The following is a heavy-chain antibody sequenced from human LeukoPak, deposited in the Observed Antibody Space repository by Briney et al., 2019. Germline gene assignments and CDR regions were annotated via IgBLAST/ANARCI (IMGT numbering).Heavy chain of an antibody. J-gene: IGHJ4*02. D-gene: IGHD6-6*01. Sequence: PGGSLRLSCAASGFTFSSYSTNWVRQAPGKGLKWVSSISSSSSYIYYADSVKGRFTISRDNAKNSLYLQMNSLRAEDTAVYYCARAAEAALVDYWGQGTLVTVSS. CDR1: GFTFSSYS. CDR2: ISSSSSYI. V-gene: IGHV3-21*01. CDR3: ARAAEAALVDY.